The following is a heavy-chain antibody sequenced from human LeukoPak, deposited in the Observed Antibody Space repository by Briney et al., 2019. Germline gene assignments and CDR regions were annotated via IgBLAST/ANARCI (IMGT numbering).Heavy chain of an antibody. J-gene: IGHJ4*02. D-gene: IGHD2-2*02. CDR2: IKSKTDGGTT. CDR1: GFTFSNAW. CDR3: TTDAEDYTNFD. Sequence: GGSLRLSCAASGFTFSNAWMSWIRQAPGKGLEWVGRIKSKTDGGTTDYAAPVKGRFTISRDDSKNTLYLQINSLKTEDTAVYYCTTDAEDYTNFDWGQGTLVTVSS. V-gene: IGHV3-15*01.